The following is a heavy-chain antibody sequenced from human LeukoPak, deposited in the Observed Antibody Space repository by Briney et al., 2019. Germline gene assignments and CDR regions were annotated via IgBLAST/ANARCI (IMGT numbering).Heavy chain of an antibody. CDR1: GDSISSSSYY. V-gene: IGHV4-31*03. D-gene: IGHD4-17*01. CDR3: ASLVTTIYYFDS. CDR2: IFYTGVT. J-gene: IGHJ4*02. Sequence: SETLSLTCTVSGDSISSSSYYWSWIRQHPGKGLEWIGYIFYTGVTHYNPSLKSRVTISIDTSKSQFSLKLRSVTAADTAVYYCASLVTTIYYFDSWGQGTLATVSS.